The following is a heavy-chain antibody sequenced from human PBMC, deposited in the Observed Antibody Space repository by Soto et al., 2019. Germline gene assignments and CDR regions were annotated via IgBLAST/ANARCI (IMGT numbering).Heavy chain of an antibody. J-gene: IGHJ6*03. CDR3: ARTTGSKSPYYYYYMDV. D-gene: IGHD1-1*01. V-gene: IGHV3-23*01. CDR2: ISGSGGST. Sequence: PGGSLRLSCAAPGFTFSSYAMSWVRQAPGKGLEWVSAISGSGGSTYYADSVKGRFTISRDNSKNTLYLQMNSLRAEDTAVYYCARTTGSKSPYYYYYMDVWGKGTTVTVSS. CDR1: GFTFSSYA.